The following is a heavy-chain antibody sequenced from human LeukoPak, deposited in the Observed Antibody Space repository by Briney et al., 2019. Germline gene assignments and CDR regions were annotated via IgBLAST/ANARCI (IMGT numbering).Heavy chain of an antibody. J-gene: IGHJ6*03. D-gene: IGHD2-21*02. CDR1: GGTFSSYA. V-gene: IGHV1-69*05. Sequence: VASVKVSCKASGGTFSSYAISWVRQAPGQGLEWMGGIIPIFGTANYAQKFQGRVTITTDESTSTAYMELSSLRSEDTAVYYCAALTAYYYYYMDVWGKGTTVTVSS. CDR2: IIPIFGTA. CDR3: AALTAYYYYYMDV.